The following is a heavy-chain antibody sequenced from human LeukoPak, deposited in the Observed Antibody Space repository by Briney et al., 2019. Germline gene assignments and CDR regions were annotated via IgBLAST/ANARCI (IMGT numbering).Heavy chain of an antibody. V-gene: IGHV3-48*03. CDR1: GFTFSSYE. CDR2: ISSSGSTI. J-gene: IGHJ4*02. D-gene: IGHD6-19*01. Sequence: GGSLRLSSAASGFTFSSYEMNWVRQAPGKGLEWVSYISSSGSTIYYADSVKGRFTISRDNAKNSLYLQMNSLRAEDTAVYYCASLAVAGTGYWGQGTLVTVSS. CDR3: ASLAVAGTGY.